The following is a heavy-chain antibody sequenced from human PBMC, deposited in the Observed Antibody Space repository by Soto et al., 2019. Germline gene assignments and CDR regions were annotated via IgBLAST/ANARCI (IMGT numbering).Heavy chain of an antibody. D-gene: IGHD6-19*01. Sequence: SETLFLTFAVYGGSFSGYYWSWIRQPPVKGLEGVGEINHSGSTNYNPSLKGRVTISVDTSKNQFSLKLSSVTAADTAVYYCARGRFIRGWYQYGFDFWGQGNLVTVSS. CDR3: ARGRFIRGWYQYGFDF. J-gene: IGHJ4*02. CDR2: INHSGST. V-gene: IGHV4-34*01. CDR1: GGSFSGYY.